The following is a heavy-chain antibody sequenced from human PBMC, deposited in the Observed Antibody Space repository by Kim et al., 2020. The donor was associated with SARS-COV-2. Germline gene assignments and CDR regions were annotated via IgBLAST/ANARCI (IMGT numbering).Heavy chain of an antibody. CDR3: ARDGKGDYGGNPRVVWV. V-gene: IGHV3-30*02. J-gene: IGHJ3*01. Sequence: GGSLRLSCAASGFTFNSYAMHWVRQAPGKGLEWVASISNNGSNKYYADSVKGRFTISRDNSKNTLYLQMNSLRAEDTAVYYCARDGKGDYGGNPRVVWVWGQGTMVTVSS. CDR1: GFTFNSYA. CDR2: ISNNGSNK. D-gene: IGHD4-17*01.